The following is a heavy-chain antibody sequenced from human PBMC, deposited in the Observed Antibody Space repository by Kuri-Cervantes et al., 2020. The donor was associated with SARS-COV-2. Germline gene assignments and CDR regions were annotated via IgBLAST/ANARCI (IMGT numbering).Heavy chain of an antibody. D-gene: IGHD3-22*01. V-gene: IGHV3-23*01. J-gene: IGHJ3*02. CDR2: ISGSGGST. CDR3: AKGGYITMIVGGEDAFDI. Sequence: GESLKISCAASGFTFSSYAMSWVRQAPGKGLEWVSAISGSGGSTYYADSVKGRFTISRDNSKNTLYLQMNSLRAEDTAVYYCAKGGYITMIVGGEDAFDIWGQGTMVTVSS. CDR1: GFTFSSYA.